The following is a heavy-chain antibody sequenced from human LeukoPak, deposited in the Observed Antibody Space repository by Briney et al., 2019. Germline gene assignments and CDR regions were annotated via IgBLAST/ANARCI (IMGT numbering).Heavy chain of an antibody. CDR1: GGSFSGYY. J-gene: IGHJ4*02. V-gene: IGHV3-23*01. Sequence: PSETLSLTCAVYGGSFSGYYWSWVRQAPGKGLEWVSGISDSGGTTYHADSVKGRFTISRDNSKNTLYLQMNSLRAEDTAVYFCAKAGSLYSTITNPFDYWGQGTQVTVSS. D-gene: IGHD4-11*01. CDR3: AKAGSLYSTITNPFDY. CDR2: ISDSGGTT.